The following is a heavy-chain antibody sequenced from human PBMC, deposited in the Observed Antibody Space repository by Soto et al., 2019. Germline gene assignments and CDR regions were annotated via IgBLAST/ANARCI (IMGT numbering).Heavy chain of an antibody. J-gene: IGHJ4*02. CDR2: ISSNGGST. CDR3: AFSYDFWSGYYFY. D-gene: IGHD3-3*01. Sequence: EVQLVESGGGLVQPGGSLRLSCAASGFTFSSYAMHWVRQAPGKGLEYVSAISSNGGSTYYANSVKGRFTISRDNSKNTLYLQMGSLIAEDMAVYYCAFSYDFWSGYYFYWGQGTLVTVSS. CDR1: GFTFSSYA. V-gene: IGHV3-64*01.